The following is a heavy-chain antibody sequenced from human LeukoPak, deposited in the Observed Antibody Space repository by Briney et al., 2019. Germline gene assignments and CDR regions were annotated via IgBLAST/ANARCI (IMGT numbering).Heavy chain of an antibody. CDR2: IKQDGSEK. CDR1: GFTFSSYW. J-gene: IGHJ6*03. CDR3: ARDNPRSYYYYMDV. Sequence: GGSLRLSCAASGFTFSSYWMSWVRQAPGKGLEWVANIKQDGSEKYYVDSVKGRFTISRDNAKNSLYLQMNSLRAEDTAVYYCARDNPRSYYYYMDVWGKGTTVTISS. D-gene: IGHD1-14*01. V-gene: IGHV3-7*01.